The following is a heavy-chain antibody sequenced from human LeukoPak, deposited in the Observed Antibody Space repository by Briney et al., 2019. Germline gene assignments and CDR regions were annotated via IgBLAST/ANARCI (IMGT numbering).Heavy chain of an antibody. CDR3: ARDRSEFDY. CDR1: GGSISNYY. CDR2: IYYSGST. V-gene: IGHV4-59*01. Sequence: SETQSLTCTVSGGSISNYYWAWIRQPPGKGLEWIGYIYYSGSTNYNPSLNSRVTISVDTSKNQFSLKLSSVTAADTAVYYCARDRSEFDYWGQGTLVTVSS. J-gene: IGHJ4*02.